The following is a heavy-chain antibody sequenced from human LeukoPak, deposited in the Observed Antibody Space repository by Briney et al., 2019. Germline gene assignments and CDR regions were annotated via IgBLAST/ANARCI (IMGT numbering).Heavy chain of an antibody. CDR3: ARRSYNLSWRSNRYYFDY. CDR2: IHHDGTT. CDR1: GESFSDHY. Sequence: PSEILCLSCAVYGESFSDHYWTWIRQSPGKGLEWIGEIHHDGTTNYNPSFMNRVALSLDTSKNQFPLWLSFVTAADTALYYCARRSYNLSWRSNRYYFDYLGRGTLVTDCS. D-gene: IGHD1-14*01. V-gene: IGHV4-34*01. J-gene: IGHJ4*02.